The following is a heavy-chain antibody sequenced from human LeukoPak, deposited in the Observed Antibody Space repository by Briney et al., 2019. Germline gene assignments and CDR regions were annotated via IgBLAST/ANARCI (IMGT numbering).Heavy chain of an antibody. V-gene: IGHV3-66*01. CDR2: IYSGGAT. CDR3: ARAISSSWGWGAFDI. CDR1: GFTVSSNY. Sequence: PGGSLRLSCAASGFTVSSNYMSWVSQAPGKGLEWVSVIYSGGATYFADSVKGRFTISRDNSKNTLYLQMNSLRAEDTAVYYCARAISSSWGWGAFDIWGQGTMVTVSS. J-gene: IGHJ3*02. D-gene: IGHD6-13*01.